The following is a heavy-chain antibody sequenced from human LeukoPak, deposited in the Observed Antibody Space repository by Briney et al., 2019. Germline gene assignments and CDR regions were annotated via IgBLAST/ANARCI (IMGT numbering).Heavy chain of an antibody. Sequence: ASVKVSCKASGYTFTSYDINWVRQATGQGLEWMGWMNPNSGNTGYAQKFQGRVTMTRNTSISTAYMELSSLRSEDTAVYYCARTIPMITFGGVIDHFGYWGQGTLVTVSS. CDR2: MNPNSGNT. D-gene: IGHD3-16*02. CDR3: ARTIPMITFGGVIDHFGY. V-gene: IGHV1-8*01. J-gene: IGHJ4*02. CDR1: GYTFTSYD.